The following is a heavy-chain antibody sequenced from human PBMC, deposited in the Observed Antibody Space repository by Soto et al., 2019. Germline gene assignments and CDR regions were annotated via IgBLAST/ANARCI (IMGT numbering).Heavy chain of an antibody. D-gene: IGHD3-10*01. CDR2: ISRSSSTI. J-gene: IGHJ4*02. CDR3: ARAPSRDWFGLRKNDY. Sequence: EVQLVESGGGLVQPGGSLRLSCAASGFTFSSYSMNWVRQAPGKGLEWVSYISRSSSTIYYADSVKGRFTISRDNAKNTLYLQMNSLRDEDTAVYYCARAPSRDWFGLRKNDYLGQGTLVTVSS. V-gene: IGHV3-48*02. CDR1: GFTFSSYS.